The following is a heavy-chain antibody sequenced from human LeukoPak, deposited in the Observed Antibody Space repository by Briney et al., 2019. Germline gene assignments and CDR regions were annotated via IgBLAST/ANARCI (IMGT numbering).Heavy chain of an antibody. D-gene: IGHD3-10*01. J-gene: IGHJ5*02. CDR1: GGSISSYY. CDR2: SYYSGST. Sequence: SETLSLTCTVSGGSISSYYWSWIRQPPGKGLEWIGSSYYSGSTYYNPSLKSRVTISVDTSKNQFSLKLSSVTAADTAEYYCASGTHSTEFDPWGQGTLVTVSS. V-gene: IGHV4-59*05. CDR3: ASGTHSTEFDP.